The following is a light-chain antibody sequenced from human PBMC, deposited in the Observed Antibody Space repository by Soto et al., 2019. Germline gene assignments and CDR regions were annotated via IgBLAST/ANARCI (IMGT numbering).Light chain of an antibody. V-gene: IGKV3-15*01. CDR1: QSIVTS. CDR2: GAS. CDR3: QQYTNWPFT. Sequence: EILMTQSPATLSASPGERATLSSRASQSIVTSLAWYQQKPGQAPRLLLYGASTRATGIPDRFSGSGSGTEFTLSISSLQSEDFAVYYCQQYTNWPFTFGPGTKMDL. J-gene: IGKJ3*01.